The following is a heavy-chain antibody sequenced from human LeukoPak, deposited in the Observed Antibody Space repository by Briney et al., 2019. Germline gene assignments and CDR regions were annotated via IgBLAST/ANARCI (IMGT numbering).Heavy chain of an antibody. CDR2: IKQDGSEK. J-gene: IGHJ4*02. CDR3: ARDKIVGATYFDY. D-gene: IGHD1-26*01. Sequence: GGSLRLSCAASGFTFSSYWMSWVRQAPGKGLEWVANIKQDGSEKYYVDSVKGRFTISRDNDKNSLYLQMNSLRAEDTAVYYCARDKIVGATYFDYWGQGTLVTVSS. V-gene: IGHV3-7*01. CDR1: GFTFSSYW.